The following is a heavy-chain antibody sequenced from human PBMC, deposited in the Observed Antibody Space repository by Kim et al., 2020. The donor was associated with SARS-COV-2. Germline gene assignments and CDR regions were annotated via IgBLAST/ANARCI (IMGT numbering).Heavy chain of an antibody. J-gene: IGHJ4*02. Sequence: TYYHPSLKSRVTISVDTSKNQFSLKLSSVTAADTAVYYCARCYSRGPFDYWGQGTLVTVSS. CDR3: ARCYSRGPFDY. CDR2: T. D-gene: IGHD2-2*02. V-gene: IGHV4-31*02.